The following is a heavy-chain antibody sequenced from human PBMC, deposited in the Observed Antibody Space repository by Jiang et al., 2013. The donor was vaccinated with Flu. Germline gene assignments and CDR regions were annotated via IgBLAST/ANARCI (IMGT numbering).Heavy chain of an antibody. Sequence: QSGSELKKPGASVKVSCKASGYTFTSYAMNWVRQAPGQGLEWMGWINTNTGNPTYAQGFTGRFVFSLDTSVSTAYLQISSLKAEDTAVYYCARTRADLCSGGSCYWSGYYFDYWGQGTLVTVSS. V-gene: IGHV7-4-1*02. CDR1: GYTFTSYA. D-gene: IGHD2-15*01. J-gene: IGHJ4*02. CDR2: INTNTGNP. CDR3: ARTRADLCSGGSCYWSGYYFDY.